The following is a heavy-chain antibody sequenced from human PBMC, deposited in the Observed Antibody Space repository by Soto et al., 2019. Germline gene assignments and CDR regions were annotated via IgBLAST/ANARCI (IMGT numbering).Heavy chain of an antibody. Sequence: GGSLRLSCAASGFIFRDFYMSWIRQVPGKGLEWLSKISSSSSSTDYADSVKGRFTISRDNAKNSLYLQMSSLRAEDTAVYYCARHRGGGSIFGGHYGMEAWGQGTTVTVSS. D-gene: IGHD3-3*01. CDR1: GFIFRDFY. CDR2: ISSSSSST. V-gene: IGHV3-11*06. CDR3: ARHRGGGSIFGGHYGMEA. J-gene: IGHJ6*02.